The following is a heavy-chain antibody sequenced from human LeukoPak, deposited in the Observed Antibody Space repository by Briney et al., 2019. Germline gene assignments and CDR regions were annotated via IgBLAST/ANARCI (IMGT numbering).Heavy chain of an antibody. CDR1: GFTFSSYS. J-gene: IGHJ6*03. Sequence: PGGSLRLSCAASGFTFSSYSMNWVRQAPGKGLEWVSSISSSSSYIYYADSVKGRFTISRDNAKNSLYLQMNSLRAEDTAVYYCARDASLVLVVSYMDVWGKGTTVTISS. D-gene: IGHD2-8*02. CDR2: ISSSSSYI. CDR3: ARDASLVLVVSYMDV. V-gene: IGHV3-21*01.